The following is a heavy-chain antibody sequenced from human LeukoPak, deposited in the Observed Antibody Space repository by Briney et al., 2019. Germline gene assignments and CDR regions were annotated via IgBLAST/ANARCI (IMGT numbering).Heavy chain of an antibody. CDR3: ARDWFGPAALRNPNWFDP. CDR1: GGSISSSSYY. V-gene: IGHV4-39*07. J-gene: IGHJ5*02. D-gene: IGHD2-2*01. CDR2: IYYSGST. Sequence: SETLSLTCTVSGGSISSSSYYWGWIRQPPGKGLEWIGSIYYSGSTYYNPSLKSRVTISVDTSKNQLSLKLSSVTAADTAVYYCARDWFGPAALRNPNWFDPWGQGTLVTVSS.